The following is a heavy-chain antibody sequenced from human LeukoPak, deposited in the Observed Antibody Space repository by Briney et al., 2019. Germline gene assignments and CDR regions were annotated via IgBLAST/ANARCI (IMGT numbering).Heavy chain of an antibody. Sequence: GGSLRLSCAAPGFVFSNNWMYWVRQAPGRGLVWVSRINSDGSSIAYADSVKGRFTISRDNAKNTLFLQMNSLTVEDTAMYYCAKDLSWGATDYWGQGTLVTVSS. J-gene: IGHJ4*02. V-gene: IGHV3-74*01. CDR3: AKDLSWGATDY. CDR2: INSDGSSI. CDR1: GFVFSNNW. D-gene: IGHD6-13*01.